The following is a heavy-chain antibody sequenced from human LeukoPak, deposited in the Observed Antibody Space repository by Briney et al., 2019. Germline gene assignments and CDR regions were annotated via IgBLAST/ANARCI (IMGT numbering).Heavy chain of an antibody. Sequence: GASVKVSCKASGGTFSSYAISWVRQAPGQGLEWMGRIIPIFGIANYAQKFQGRVTITADKSTSTAYMELSSLRSEDTAVYYCAREKAMIVVVTTYFDYWGQGTLATVSS. CDR1: GGTFSSYA. CDR2: IIPIFGIA. J-gene: IGHJ4*02. V-gene: IGHV1-69*04. CDR3: AREKAMIVVVTTYFDY. D-gene: IGHD3-22*01.